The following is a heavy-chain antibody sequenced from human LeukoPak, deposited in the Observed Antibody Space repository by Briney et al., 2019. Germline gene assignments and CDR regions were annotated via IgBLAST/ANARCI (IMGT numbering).Heavy chain of an antibody. CDR2: ISYDGSNK. V-gene: IGHV3-30*18. D-gene: IGHD4-23*01. CDR3: AKDLAVVGYYYGMDV. CDR1: GFTFSGYS. J-gene: IGHJ6*02. Sequence: GGSLRLSCAASGFTFSGYSMNWVRQAPGKGLEWVAVISYDGSNKYYADSVKGRFTISRDNSKNTLYLQMNSLRAEDTAAYYCAKDLAVVGYYYGMDVWGQGTTVTVSS.